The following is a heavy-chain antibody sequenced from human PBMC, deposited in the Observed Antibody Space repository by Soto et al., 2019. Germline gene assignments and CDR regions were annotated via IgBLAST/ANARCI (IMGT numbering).Heavy chain of an antibody. J-gene: IGHJ6*02. Sequence: ASVKVSCKASGYIFTNYAIHWVRQAPGQRLEWVGWINVGTGNTKYSQNFQGRVTITRDTSATTAYMELSSLRSEDTAVYYCARGAGYCSGDCWNDYYYAMDVWGQGTTVNVSS. V-gene: IGHV1-3*01. CDR1: GYIFTNYA. D-gene: IGHD2-21*02. CDR2: INVGTGNT. CDR3: ARGAGYCSGDCWNDYYYAMDV.